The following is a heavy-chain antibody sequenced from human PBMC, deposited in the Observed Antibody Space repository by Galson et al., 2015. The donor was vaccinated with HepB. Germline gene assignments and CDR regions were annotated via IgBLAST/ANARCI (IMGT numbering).Heavy chain of an antibody. D-gene: IGHD3-16*02. CDR1: GFTFSSYA. CDR3: ARDRSNYDYVWVSYRPGWFDP. Sequence: SLRLSCAASGFTFSSYAMHWVRQAPGKGLEWVAVISYDGSNKYYADSVKGRFTIARDNSKNTLYLQMNSLRAEYTAVYYCARDRSNYDYVWVSYRPGWFDPWGQGTLVTVSS. V-gene: IGHV3-30-3*01. J-gene: IGHJ5*02. CDR2: ISYDGSNK.